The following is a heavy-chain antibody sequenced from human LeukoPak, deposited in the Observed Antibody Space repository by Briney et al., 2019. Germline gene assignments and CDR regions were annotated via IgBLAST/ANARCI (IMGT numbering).Heavy chain of an antibody. CDR3: ARDSIYRYYYDSSGYYAD. D-gene: IGHD3-22*01. CDR2: MSPNSGDT. V-gene: IGHV1-8*01. Sequence: ASVKVSCKASGYTFTSHDINWVRQATGQGLEWMGWMSPNSGDTGYAQKFQGRVTMTSDSSISTAYMELSSLRSEDTAIYYCARDSIYRYYYDSSGYYADWGQGTLVTVSS. J-gene: IGHJ4*02. CDR1: GYTFTSHD.